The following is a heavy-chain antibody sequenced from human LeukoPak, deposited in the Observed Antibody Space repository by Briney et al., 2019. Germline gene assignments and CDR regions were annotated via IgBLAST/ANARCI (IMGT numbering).Heavy chain of an antibody. J-gene: IGHJ6*02. D-gene: IGHD2-2*01. CDR1: GFTFSSYV. V-gene: IGHV3-48*03. Sequence: GGSLRLSCAASGFTFSSYVMNWVRQAPGKGLEWVSYISSSGSTIYYADSVKGRFTISRDNAKNSLYLQMNSLRAEDTAVYYCARDRADCSSTCCFHYYGMDVWGQGTTVTVSS. CDR2: ISSSGSTI. CDR3: ARDRADCSSTCCFHYYGMDV.